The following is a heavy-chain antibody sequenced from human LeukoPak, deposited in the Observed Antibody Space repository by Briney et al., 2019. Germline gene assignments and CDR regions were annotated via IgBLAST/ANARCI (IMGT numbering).Heavy chain of an antibody. V-gene: IGHV4-34*01. CDR3: ARLIAVAGMGHWFDP. J-gene: IGHJ5*02. CDR2: INHSGST. CDR1: GGSFSGYY. Sequence: KTSETLSLTCAVYGGSFSGYYWSWIRQPPGKGLEWIGEINHSGSTNYNPSLKGRVTISVDTSKNQFSLKLSSVTAADTAVYYCARLIAVAGMGHWFDPWGQGTLVTVSS. D-gene: IGHD6-19*01.